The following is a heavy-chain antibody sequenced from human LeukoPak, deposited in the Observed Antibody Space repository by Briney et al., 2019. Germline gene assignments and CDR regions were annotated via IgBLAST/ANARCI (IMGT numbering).Heavy chain of an antibody. D-gene: IGHD6-19*01. CDR2: MNPNSGNT. V-gene: IGHV1-8*01. Sequence: ASVKVSCKASGYTFTSYDINWVRQATGQGLEWMGWMNPNSGNTGYAQKFQGRVTMTRNTSISTAYMELSSLRSEDTAVYYCARTSIAVAGADDYWGQGTLVTVSS. CDR3: ARTSIAVAGADDY. CDR1: GYTFTSYD. J-gene: IGHJ4*02.